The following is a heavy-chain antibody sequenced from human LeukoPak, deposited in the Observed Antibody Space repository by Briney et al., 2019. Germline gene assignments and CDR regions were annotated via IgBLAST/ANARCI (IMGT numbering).Heavy chain of an antibody. V-gene: IGHV1-18*01. CDR2: ISAYNGNT. D-gene: IGHD6-13*01. Sequence: GASVKVSCKASGYTFTSYGISWVRQAPGQGLEWMGWISAYNGNTNYAQKLQGRVTMTTDTSTSTAYMELRSLRSDDTAVYYCARDAYAGFSSWPYYFDYWGQGTLVTVSS. CDR1: GYTFTSYG. J-gene: IGHJ4*02. CDR3: ARDAYAGFSSWPYYFDY.